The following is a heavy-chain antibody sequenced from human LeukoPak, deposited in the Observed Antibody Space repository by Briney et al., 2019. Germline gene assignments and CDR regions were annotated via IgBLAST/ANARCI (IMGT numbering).Heavy chain of an antibody. CDR1: GYTFTGYY. Sequence: EASVKVSCKASGYTFTGYYMHWVRQAPGQGLEWMGGIIPIFGTANYAQKFQGRVTITTDESTSTAYMELSSLRCEDTAVYYCAREGVDYYDSSGYYHNFDYWGQGTLVTVSS. D-gene: IGHD3-22*01. CDR2: IIPIFGTA. CDR3: AREGVDYYDSSGYYHNFDY. V-gene: IGHV1-69*05. J-gene: IGHJ4*02.